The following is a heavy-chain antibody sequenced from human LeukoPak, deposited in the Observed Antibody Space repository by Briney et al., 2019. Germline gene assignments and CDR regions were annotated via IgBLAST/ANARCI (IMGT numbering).Heavy chain of an antibody. J-gene: IGHJ4*02. V-gene: IGHV4-59*08. CDR3: ARHERQWLAIDY. D-gene: IGHD6-19*01. CDR1: GGSISSYY. Sequence: SETQSLTCTVSGGSISSYYWSWIRQPPGKGLEWIGYIYYSGSTNYNPSLKSRVTISVDTSKNQFSLKLSSVTAADTAVYYCARHERQWLAIDYWGQGTLVTVSS. CDR2: IYYSGST.